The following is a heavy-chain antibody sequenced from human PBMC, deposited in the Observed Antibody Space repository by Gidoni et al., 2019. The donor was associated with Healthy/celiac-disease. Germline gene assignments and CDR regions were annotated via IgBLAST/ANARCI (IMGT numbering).Heavy chain of an antibody. CDR2: LSYDGSNK. Sequence: QEQLVESGGGVVQPGRTLRLYCAASGFTFSRYAMHWVRQAPGKGLEVVAVLSYDGSNKYYADSVKGRFTMSRDNSKNTLYLKMNSLRAEDTAVYYCARDGSGKGDYWGQGTLVTVSS. V-gene: IGHV3-30*04. J-gene: IGHJ4*02. D-gene: IGHD3-10*01. CDR1: GFTFSRYA. CDR3: ARDGSGKGDY.